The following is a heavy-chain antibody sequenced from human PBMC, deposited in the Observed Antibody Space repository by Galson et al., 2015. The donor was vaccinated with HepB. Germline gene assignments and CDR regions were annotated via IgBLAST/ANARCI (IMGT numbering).Heavy chain of an antibody. CDR1: GYTFTGYY. CDR3: ARPPAPINDFGDHDHFRDGPSWFGP. J-gene: IGHJ5*02. Sequence: SVKVSCKASGYTFTGYYIHWVRQAPGQGLEWVGRINPNSGGTNYAQKFQGRVTMTRDTSITTSYLELSRLRSDDTAVYYCARPPAPINDFGDHDHFRDGPSWFGPWGQGSLVTVSS. D-gene: IGHD4-17*01. V-gene: IGHV1-2*06. CDR2: INPNSGGT.